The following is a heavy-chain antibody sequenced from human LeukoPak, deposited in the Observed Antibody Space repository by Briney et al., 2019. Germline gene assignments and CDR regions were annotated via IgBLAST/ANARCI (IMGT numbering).Heavy chain of an antibody. Sequence: SETLSFTCAVYGGSFSGYYWSWIRQPPGKGLEWIGEINHSGSTNYNPSLKSRVTISVDTSKNQFSLKLSSVTAADTAVYYCPRGAPHMATELYYFDSWGQGTLVTVSS. CDR2: INHSGST. V-gene: IGHV4-34*01. CDR1: GGSFSGYY. CDR3: PRGAPHMATELYYFDS. J-gene: IGHJ4*02. D-gene: IGHD5-24*01.